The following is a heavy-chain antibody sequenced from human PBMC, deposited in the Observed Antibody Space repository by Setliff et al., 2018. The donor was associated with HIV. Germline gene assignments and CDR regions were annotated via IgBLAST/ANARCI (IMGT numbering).Heavy chain of an antibody. CDR3: ARSMVGHSHAFDI. V-gene: IGHV1-2*06. CDR1: GYTFTGYY. D-gene: IGHD1-26*01. Sequence: ASVKVSCKASGYTFTGYYMHWVRQAPGQGPEWLGRINPKSGGTRYAQKFQGRVSMTRDTAISTAYMELSRLRSDDSAVYYCARSMVGHSHAFDIWGQGTMVTVSS. CDR2: INPKSGGT. J-gene: IGHJ3*02.